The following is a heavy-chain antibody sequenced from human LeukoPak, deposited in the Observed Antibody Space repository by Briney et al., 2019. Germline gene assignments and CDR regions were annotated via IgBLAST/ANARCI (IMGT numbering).Heavy chain of an antibody. CDR3: ARDQVGLLWYGEPGY. D-gene: IGHD3-10*01. V-gene: IGHV1-69*05. CDR1: GGTFSSYA. J-gene: IGHJ4*02. Sequence: SVKVSCKASGGTFSSYAISWVRQAPGQGLEWMGRIIPIFGTANYAQKFQGRVTVTTDESTSTAYMELSSLRSEDTAVYYCARDQVGLLWYGEPGYWGQGTLVTVSS. CDR2: IIPIFGTA.